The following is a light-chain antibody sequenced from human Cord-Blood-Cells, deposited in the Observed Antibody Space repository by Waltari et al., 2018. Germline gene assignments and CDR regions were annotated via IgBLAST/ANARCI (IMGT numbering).Light chain of an antibody. J-gene: IGKJ4*01. Sequence: DIKMTHIPSSLSASVGDRVTITCRARQSISSYLNWYQQKPGKAPKLLIYAASSLQSGVPSRFSGSGSGTDFTLTISSLQPEDFATYYCQQSYSTPLTFGGGTKVEIK. CDR2: AAS. V-gene: IGKV1-39*01. CDR3: QQSYSTPLT. CDR1: QSISSY.